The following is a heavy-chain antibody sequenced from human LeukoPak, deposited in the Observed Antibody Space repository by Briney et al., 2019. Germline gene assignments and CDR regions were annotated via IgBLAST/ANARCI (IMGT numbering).Heavy chain of an antibody. CDR2: ISPNNGGT. CDR3: ARDRGSSWYGDY. D-gene: IGHD6-13*01. J-gene: IGHJ4*02. CDR1: RYIFTSYY. V-gene: IGHV1-2*02. Sequence: ASVKVSCKASRYIFTSYYIHWVRQAPGQGLEWMGWISPNNGGTKYAQKFQGRVTMTSDTSISTAYMELSRLRSDDTAVYYCARDRGSSWYGDYWGQGTLVTVSS.